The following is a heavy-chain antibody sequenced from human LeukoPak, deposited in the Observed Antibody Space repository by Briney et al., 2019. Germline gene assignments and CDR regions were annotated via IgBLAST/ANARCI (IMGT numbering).Heavy chain of an antibody. CDR1: GFIFSNYW. D-gene: IGHD1-14*01. CDR3: ARCKYKAFDF. V-gene: IGHV3-7*01. CDR2: IKEDESEK. Sequence: GGSLRLSCAASGFIFSNYWMSWVRQAPGKGLEWVANIKEDESEKNYVDSVKGRFTISRDNAKNSLHLQTNSLRAEDSAVYYCARCKYKAFDFWGQGTMVTVSS. J-gene: IGHJ3*01.